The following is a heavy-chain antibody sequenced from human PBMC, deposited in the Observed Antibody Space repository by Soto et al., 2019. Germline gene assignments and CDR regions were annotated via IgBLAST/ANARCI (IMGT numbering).Heavy chain of an antibody. Sequence: QLQLQESGPGLVKPSETLSLTCTVAGDSVSSSNYYWGWIRQPPGKGLEWIGSVYYSGSTYYNPSLKSRVTMYVDTSKNPFSLTLSSVTAADAAVYYCERLPTFSGWEYYFDYWGEGTPVTVSS. CDR1: GDSVSSSNYY. CDR3: ERLPTFSGWEYYFDY. D-gene: IGHD6-19*01. V-gene: IGHV4-39*01. CDR2: VYYSGST. J-gene: IGHJ4*02.